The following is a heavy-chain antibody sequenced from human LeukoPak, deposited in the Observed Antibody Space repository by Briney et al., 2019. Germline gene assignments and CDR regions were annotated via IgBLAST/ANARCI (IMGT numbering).Heavy chain of an antibody. Sequence: GASVKVSCKASGYTFTGYYMHWVRQAPGQGLEWMGRTNPNSGGTNYAQKFQGRVTMTRDTSISTAYTELSRLRSDDTAVYYCARVRRLYDSSGYYSHWGQGTLVTVSS. CDR2: TNPNSGGT. J-gene: IGHJ4*02. V-gene: IGHV1-2*06. D-gene: IGHD3-22*01. CDR1: GYTFTGYY. CDR3: ARVRRLYDSSGYYSH.